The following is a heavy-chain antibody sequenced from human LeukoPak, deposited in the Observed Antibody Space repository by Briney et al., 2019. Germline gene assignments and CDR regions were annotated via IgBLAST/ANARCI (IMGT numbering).Heavy chain of an antibody. J-gene: IGHJ6*03. D-gene: IGHD4-17*01. CDR2: INRSGST. V-gene: IGHV4-34*01. CDR1: GGSFSGYY. CDR3: AREAVTTAFAYYYMDV. Sequence: SETLSLTCAVYGGSFSGYYWSWIRQPPGKGLEWIGEINRSGSTNYNPSLKSRVTISVDTSKNQFSLKLSSVTAADTAVYYCAREAVTTAFAYYYMDVWGKGTTVTVSS.